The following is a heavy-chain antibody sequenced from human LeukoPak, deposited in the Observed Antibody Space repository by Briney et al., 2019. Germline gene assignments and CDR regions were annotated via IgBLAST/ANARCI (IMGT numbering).Heavy chain of an antibody. CDR2: IDPSDSYT. Sequence: GESLKISCKGSGSSFTSYWISWVRQLPGKGLEWMGRIDPSDSYTNYSPSFQGHVTISADKSINTAYLQWSSLKASDTAMYYCARLGSNNYFDPWGQGTLVTVSS. CDR1: GSSFTSYW. D-gene: IGHD7-27*01. CDR3: ARLGSNNYFDP. V-gene: IGHV5-10-1*01. J-gene: IGHJ5*02.